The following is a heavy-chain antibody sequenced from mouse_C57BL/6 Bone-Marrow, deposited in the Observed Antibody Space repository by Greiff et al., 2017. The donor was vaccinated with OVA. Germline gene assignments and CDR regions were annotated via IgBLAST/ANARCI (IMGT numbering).Heavy chain of an antibody. D-gene: IGHD2-4*01. J-gene: IGHJ2*01. CDR2: IYPGNSDT. CDR1: GYTFTSYW. Sequence: VQLQQSGAELVRPGTSVKMSCKTSGYTFTSYWMHWVKQRPGQGLEWIGAIYPGNSDTSYNQKFKGKAKLTAVTSASTAYMELSSLTNEDSAVYYCTRRRIYYDYDVFDYWGQGTTLTVSS. CDR3: TRRRIYYDYDVFDY. V-gene: IGHV1-5*01.